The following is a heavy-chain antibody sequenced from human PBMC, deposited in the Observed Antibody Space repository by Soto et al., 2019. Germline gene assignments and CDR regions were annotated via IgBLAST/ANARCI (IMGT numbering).Heavy chain of an antibody. CDR2: IYYSGST. CDR1: GGSISSYY. CDR3: ARHPLFGPNSYYYNYDV. D-gene: IGHD3-10*01. J-gene: IGHJ6*03. V-gene: IGHV4-59*08. Sequence: SETLSLTCTVSGGSISSYYWSWIRQPPGKGLEWIGYIYYSGSTNYNPSLKSRVTISVDTSKNQFSLKLSSVTAADTAVYYCARHPLFGPNSYYYNYDVWRKGATVTVSS.